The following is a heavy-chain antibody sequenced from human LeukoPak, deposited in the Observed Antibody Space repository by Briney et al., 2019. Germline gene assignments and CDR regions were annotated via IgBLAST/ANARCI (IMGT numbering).Heavy chain of an antibody. CDR2: INHSRST. Sequence: SETPSLTCAVYGGSFSGYYWSWMRQPPGKGLEWIGEINHSRSTNYNPSLKSRVTIPVDTSKNEFSVKLTSVTAADTAVFYCARRSMVRGVFQAFDMWVQGTMVTVSS. CDR3: ARRSMVRGVFQAFDM. V-gene: IGHV4-34*01. D-gene: IGHD3-10*01. J-gene: IGHJ3*02. CDR1: GGSFSGYY.